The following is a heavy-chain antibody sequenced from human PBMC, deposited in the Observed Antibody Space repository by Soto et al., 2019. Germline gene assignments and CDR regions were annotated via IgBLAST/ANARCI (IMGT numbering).Heavy chain of an antibody. D-gene: IGHD5-12*01. CDR2: ISGSGGST. J-gene: IGHJ2*01. CDR3: AKDDKRWLQLRVNYWYFDL. CDR1: GFTFSSYA. Sequence: EVQLLESGGGLVQPGGSLRLSCAASGFTFSSYAMSWVRQAPGKGLEWVSAISGSGGSTYYADSVKGRFTISRDNSKNTLYLQMNSLRAEDTAVYYCAKDDKRWLQLRVNYWYFDLWGRGTLVTVSS. V-gene: IGHV3-23*01.